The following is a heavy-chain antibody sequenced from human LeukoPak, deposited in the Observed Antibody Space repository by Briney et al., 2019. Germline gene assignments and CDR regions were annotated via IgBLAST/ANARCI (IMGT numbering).Heavy chain of an antibody. V-gene: IGHV3-7*04. Sequence: GGSLRLSCAASEFIFRNYWMHWVRQAPGKGLEWVATIKQDGSTEYYVDSVKGRFTISRDNAKNSLFLQMDSLRAEDTAVYYCGRAMDVWGQGTTVIVSS. J-gene: IGHJ6*02. CDR3: GRAMDV. CDR1: EFIFRNYW. CDR2: IKQDGSTE.